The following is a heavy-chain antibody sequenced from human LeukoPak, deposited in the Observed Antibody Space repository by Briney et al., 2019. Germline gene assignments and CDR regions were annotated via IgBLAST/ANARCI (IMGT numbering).Heavy chain of an antibody. V-gene: IGHV3-53*01. Sequence: PGGSLRLSCAASGFTVSNNYISWVRQAPGKGLEWVSVMYSGGSTNYADAVKGRFIISRDDSKNIVDLQRNSRKTEDTAVYYCARGNYATTGPGALDIWGRGKMVTVSS. CDR3: ARGNYATTGPGALDI. J-gene: IGHJ3*02. D-gene: IGHD2-8*01. CDR2: MYSGGST. CDR1: GFTVSNNY.